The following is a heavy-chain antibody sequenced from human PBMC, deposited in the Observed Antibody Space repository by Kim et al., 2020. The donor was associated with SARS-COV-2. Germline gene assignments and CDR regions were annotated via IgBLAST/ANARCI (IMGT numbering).Heavy chain of an antibody. J-gene: IGHJ4*02. D-gene: IGHD5-12*01. Sequence: SETLSLTCTVSGSSISNYYWNWIRQPPGKVLEWIGYVYYTGSTNYNPSLKSRVTMSVDTSKNQLSLMLSSVTAADTAVYYCARGDGYNIYWGRGILVTVSS. V-gene: IGHV4-59*13. CDR2: VYYTGST. CDR3: ARGDGYNIY. CDR1: GSSISNYY.